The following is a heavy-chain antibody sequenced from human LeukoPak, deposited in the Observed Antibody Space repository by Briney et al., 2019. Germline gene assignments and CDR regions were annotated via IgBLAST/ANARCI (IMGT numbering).Heavy chain of an antibody. D-gene: IGHD2-2*01. CDR3: ARAGGYCSSTSCYLTAFDI. CDR1: GFTFSSYS. Sequence: GGSLRLSCAASGFTFSSYSMNWVRQAPGKGLEWVSSISSSGSYIYYADSVKGRFTISRDNAKNSLYLQMNSLRAEDTAVYYCARAGGYCSSTSCYLTAFDIWGQGTMVTVSS. V-gene: IGHV3-21*01. CDR2: ISSSGSYI. J-gene: IGHJ3*02.